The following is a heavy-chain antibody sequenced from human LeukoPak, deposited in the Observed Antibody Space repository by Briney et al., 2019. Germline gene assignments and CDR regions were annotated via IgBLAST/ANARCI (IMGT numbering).Heavy chain of an antibody. V-gene: IGHV3-23*01. CDR2: INGGVGST. CDR1: GFPFSSYW. CDR3: AKKGHADDDGKPD. D-gene: IGHD1-1*01. J-gene: IGHJ4*02. Sequence: GGSLRLSCAASGFPFSSYWMSWVRQAPGKGLECVSAINGGVGSTYYADSVKGRFTISRDNSKNTLYLQMNNLRADDTAVYYCAKKGHADDDGKPDWGQGTLVTVSS.